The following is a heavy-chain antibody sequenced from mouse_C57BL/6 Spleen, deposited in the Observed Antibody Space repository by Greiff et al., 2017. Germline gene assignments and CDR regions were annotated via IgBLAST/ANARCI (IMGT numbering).Heavy chain of an antibody. D-gene: IGHD6-2*01. J-gene: IGHJ4*01. V-gene: IGHV2-9-1*01. CDR1: GFSLTSYA. CDR2: IWTGGGT. CDR3: ARSLSYESYAMDY. Sequence: QVQLQQSGPGLVAPSQSLSITCTVSGFSLTSYAISWVRQPPGKGLEWLGVIWTGGGTNYNSALKSRLSISKDNSKSQVFLKMNSLQTDDTARYYCARSLSYESYAMDYWGQGTSVTVSS.